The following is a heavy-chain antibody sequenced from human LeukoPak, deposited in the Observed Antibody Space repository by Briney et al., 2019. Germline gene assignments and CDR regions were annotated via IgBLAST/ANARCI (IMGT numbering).Heavy chain of an antibody. J-gene: IGHJ3*02. CDR3: AGTYSLYDPFDI. Sequence: SETLSLTCTVSNYSISSGYYWAWIRQPPGKGLEWIGNIYHSGNTYYNPSLKSRVSLSVDTSENQFSLKLSSVTAADTAVYYCAGTYSLYDPFDIWGQGTMVTVSS. CDR1: NYSISSGYY. V-gene: IGHV4-38-2*02. D-gene: IGHD6-13*01. CDR2: IYHSGNT.